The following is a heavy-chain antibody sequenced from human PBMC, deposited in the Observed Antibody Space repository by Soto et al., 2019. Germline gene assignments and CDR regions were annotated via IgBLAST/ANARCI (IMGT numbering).Heavy chain of an antibody. J-gene: IGHJ4*02. CDR3: ARLTLLGATPYHFDY. V-gene: IGHV4-39*01. CDR1: GGSTMISSYY. CDR2: MYYSGST. D-gene: IGHD1-26*01. Sequence: QLQLQESGPRLMKPSETLSLTCDVSGGSTMISSYYCAWIRQPPGKGLEWIGSMYYSGSTYYNPSLRSRVTMSVDTSKNQFSLRLNSVTAADTAVYYCARLTLLGATPYHFDYWGQGILVTVSS.